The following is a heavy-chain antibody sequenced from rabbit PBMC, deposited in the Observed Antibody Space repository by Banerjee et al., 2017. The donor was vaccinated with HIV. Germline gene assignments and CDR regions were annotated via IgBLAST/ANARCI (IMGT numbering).Heavy chain of an antibody. J-gene: IGHJ4*01. CDR2: IYAGSSGST. D-gene: IGHD2-1*01. V-gene: IGHV1S43*01. CDR1: GFDFSSNA. Sequence: QQQLEESGGGLVKPGGTLTLTCKASGFDFSSNAMCWVRQAPGKGLELIACIYAGSSGSTYYASWVNGRFTISRSTSLNTVDLKMTSLTAADTATYFCARDQVYGDSSLDFNLRGPGTLVTVS. CDR3: ARDQVYGDSSLDFNL.